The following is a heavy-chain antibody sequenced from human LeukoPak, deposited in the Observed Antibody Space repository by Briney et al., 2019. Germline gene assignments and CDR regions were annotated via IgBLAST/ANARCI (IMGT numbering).Heavy chain of an antibody. CDR2: MNPNSGNT. CDR1: GYTFTSYD. D-gene: IGHD3-9*01. Sequence: GASVKVSCKASGYTFTSYDINWVRQATGQGLEWMGWMNPNSGNTGYAQKFQGRVTMTRNTSISTAYMELSSLRSEDTAVYCCARGPDFYDILTGYNYWGQGTLVTVSS. CDR3: ARGPDFYDILTGYNY. V-gene: IGHV1-8*01. J-gene: IGHJ4*02.